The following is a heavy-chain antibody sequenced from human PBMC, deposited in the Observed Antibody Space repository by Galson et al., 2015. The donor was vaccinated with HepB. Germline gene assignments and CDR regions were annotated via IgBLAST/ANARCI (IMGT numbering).Heavy chain of an antibody. D-gene: IGHD3-22*01. J-gene: IGHJ6*02. Sequence: SVKVSCKASGYTFTSYGISWVRQAPGQGLEWMGWISAYNGNTNYAQKLQGRVTMTTDTSTSTAYMELRSLRSDDTAVYYCARDSNLPYYYDSSGYYPYYYYYGMDVWGQGTTVTVSS. CDR1: GYTFTSYG. V-gene: IGHV1-18*04. CDR2: ISAYNGNT. CDR3: ARDSNLPYYYDSSGYYPYYYYYGMDV.